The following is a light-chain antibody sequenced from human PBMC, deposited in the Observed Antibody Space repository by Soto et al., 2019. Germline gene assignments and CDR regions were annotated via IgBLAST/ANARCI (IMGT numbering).Light chain of an antibody. V-gene: IGLV2-23*02. CDR2: EDS. CDR3: CSYSGSDIFAV. CDR1: SSDVGKYNL. J-gene: IGLJ3*02. Sequence: QSALTQPASVSGSPGQSITISCTGSSSDVGKYNLVSWYQWHPGKAPKLIIYEDSQRLSGVSNRFSGSKSGNTASLTISGLQAEDEADYYCCSYSGSDIFAVFGGGTQLTVL.